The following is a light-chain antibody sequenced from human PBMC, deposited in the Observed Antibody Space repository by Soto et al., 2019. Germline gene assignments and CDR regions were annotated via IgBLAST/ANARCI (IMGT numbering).Light chain of an antibody. V-gene: IGKV4-1*01. Sequence: DNVLTQSPDSLAVPLGGRASFTCTTSPSVLYSTTNRYALAWYQQKPGQSPKLLIQWADTRQDGVPERFSGSGSRTDFTLSITSLQAEDVAVYYGQQYYRAPFPFGPGTRVEIK. CDR1: PSVLYSTTNRYA. CDR2: WAD. J-gene: IGKJ3*01. CDR3: QQYYRAPFP.